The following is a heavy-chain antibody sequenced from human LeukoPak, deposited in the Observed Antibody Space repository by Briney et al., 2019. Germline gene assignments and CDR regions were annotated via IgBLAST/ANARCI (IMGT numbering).Heavy chain of an antibody. CDR1: GFPFSNAW. V-gene: IGHV3-73*01. J-gene: IGHJ4*02. D-gene: IGHD6-13*01. CDR3: TRLIVAVAGKEGDY. Sequence: GGSLRLSCAASGFPFSNAWMSWVRQAPGKGLEWVGRIRSKANSYATAYAASVKGRFTISRDESKNTAYLQMNSLKTEDTAVHYCTRLIVAVAGKEGDYWGQGTLVTVSS. CDR2: IRSKANSYAT.